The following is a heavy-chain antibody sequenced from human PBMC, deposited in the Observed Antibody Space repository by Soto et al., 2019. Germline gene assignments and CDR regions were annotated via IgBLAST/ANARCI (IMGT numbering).Heavy chain of an antibody. D-gene: IGHD2-21*02. Sequence: SETLSLTCTVSGGSISTGGYYWSWIRQHPGKGLEWIGYIYYSGSTYYNPSLKSRVTISVDTSKNQFSLKLSSVTVADTVVYYCARETRVTSYYYNYMDVWGKGTTVTVSS. J-gene: IGHJ6*03. CDR3: ARETRVTSYYYNYMDV. CDR1: GGSISTGGYY. V-gene: IGHV4-31*03. CDR2: IYYSGST.